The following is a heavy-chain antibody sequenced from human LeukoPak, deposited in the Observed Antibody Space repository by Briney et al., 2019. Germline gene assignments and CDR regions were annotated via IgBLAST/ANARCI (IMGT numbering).Heavy chain of an antibody. J-gene: IGHJ6*03. CDR2: INPSGGST. CDR1: GYTFTNYY. D-gene: IGHD3-10*01. Sequence: ASVKVSCKASGYTFTNYYIHWVRQAPGQGLEWMGLINPSGGSTNYAQKFQGRVTMTRDTSTSTFYMELSSLRSDDTAVYSCARGPRITLIRGGQWYYYVDVWGKGTTVTISS. V-gene: IGHV1-46*01. CDR3: ARGPRITLIRGGQWYYYVDV.